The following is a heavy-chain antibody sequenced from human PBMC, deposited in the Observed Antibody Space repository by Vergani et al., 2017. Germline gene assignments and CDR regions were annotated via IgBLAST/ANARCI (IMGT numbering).Heavy chain of an antibody. V-gene: IGHV4-39*01. J-gene: IGHJ5*02. D-gene: IGHD6-19*01. CDR2: IYYSGGT. CDR1: GASIRSSNYY. Sequence: QLQLQESGPGLVKPSATLSLTCSVSGASIRSSNYYLGWIRQPPGKGLEWIASIYYSGGTYYNPSLKSRVTISGDTSKNQFSLKLSAVTAADTAVYFCARHSTVEWLVKLGWIDPWGQGILVTVSS. CDR3: ARHSTVEWLVKLGWIDP.